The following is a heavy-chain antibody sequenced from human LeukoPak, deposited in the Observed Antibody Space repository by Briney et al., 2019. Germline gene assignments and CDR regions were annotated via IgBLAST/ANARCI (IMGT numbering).Heavy chain of an antibody. D-gene: IGHD3-10*01. Sequence: ASVKVSCKASGGTFSSYAISWVRQAPGQGLEWMGRIIPILGIANYAQKFQSRVTITADKSTSTAYMELSSLRSEDTAVYYCARATYYYGSGSYYDYWGQGTLVTVSS. CDR3: ARATYYYGSGSYYDY. CDR2: IIPILGIA. V-gene: IGHV1-69*04. CDR1: GGTFSSYA. J-gene: IGHJ4*02.